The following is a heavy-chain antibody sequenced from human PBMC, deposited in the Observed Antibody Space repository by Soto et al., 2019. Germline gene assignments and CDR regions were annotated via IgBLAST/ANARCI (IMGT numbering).Heavy chain of an antibody. CDR1: GGSISSSSSY. D-gene: IGHD3-22*01. CDR2: IYYRGNT. CDR3: AGLYPYDSRGYHLDY. J-gene: IGHJ4*02. V-gene: IGHV4-39*01. Sequence: QLQLQESGPGLVKPSETLSLTCTVSGGSISSSSSYWGWIRQPPGKGLEWIGSIYYRGNTYYNPSLNSRVTISVDTSKNQFSLRLSPVTAADTAVYSCAGLYPYDSRGYHLDYWGQGALVTVSS.